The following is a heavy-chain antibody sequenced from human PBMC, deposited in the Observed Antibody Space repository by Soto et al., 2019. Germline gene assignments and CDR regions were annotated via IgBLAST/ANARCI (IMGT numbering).Heavy chain of an antibody. CDR3: VRGDGDRYDGHGYLGRH. J-gene: IGHJ4*02. Sequence: EVQLVESGGGLVQPGGSLRLSCAASGFTFSIYWMHWVGQAPGKGLVWVSRMNMDGSRTSYADFAKGRFTISRDDAKSTVYLQMSNLRAEDTAVYYCVRGDGDRYDGHGYLGRHWGQGTLVTVSS. D-gene: IGHD2-21*01. CDR2: MNMDGSRT. CDR1: GFTFSIYW. V-gene: IGHV3-74*01.